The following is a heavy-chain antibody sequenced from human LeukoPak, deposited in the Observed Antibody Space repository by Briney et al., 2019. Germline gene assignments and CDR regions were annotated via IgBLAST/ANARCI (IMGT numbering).Heavy chain of an antibody. J-gene: IGHJ4*02. CDR1: GFTFSHFW. D-gene: IGHD5-12*01. Sequence: GGSLRLSCAASGFTFSHFWMSWVRQAPGKGLEWVAYIKKTGSETYYVDSVKGRFTITRDNTRNSLFLQMYSLRAEDTAVYFCARARGLRGYYFDYWGQGTLVTVSS. CDR3: ARARGLRGYYFDY. V-gene: IGHV3-7*01. CDR2: IKKTGSET.